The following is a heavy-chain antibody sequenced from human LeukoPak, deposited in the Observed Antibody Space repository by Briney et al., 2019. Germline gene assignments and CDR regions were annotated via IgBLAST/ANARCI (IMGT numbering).Heavy chain of an antibody. CDR3: ARVTYYYDSSGYYYPMDY. D-gene: IGHD3-22*01. Sequence: SVKVSCKASGGTFSSYAISWARQAPGQGLEWMGRIIPIFGTANYAQKFQGRVTITTDESTSTAYMELSSLRSEDTAVYYCARVTYYYDSSGYYYPMDYWGQGTLVTVSS. CDR2: IIPIFGTA. J-gene: IGHJ4*02. CDR1: GGTFSSYA. V-gene: IGHV1-69*05.